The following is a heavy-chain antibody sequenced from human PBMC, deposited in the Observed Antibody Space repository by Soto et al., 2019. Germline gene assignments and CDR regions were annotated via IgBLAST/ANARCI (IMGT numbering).Heavy chain of an antibody. CDR3: AETYSSSFP. Sequence: QVQLQQWGAGLLKPSETLSLTCAVYGGSFNGYYWSWIRQPPGKGLEWIGEINHSGSTNYNPSLKSRVTISVDTSKNQFSLKLSSVTAADTAVYYCAETYSSSFPWGQGTLVTVSS. CDR2: INHSGST. V-gene: IGHV4-34*01. CDR1: GGSFNGYY. D-gene: IGHD6-6*01. J-gene: IGHJ5*02.